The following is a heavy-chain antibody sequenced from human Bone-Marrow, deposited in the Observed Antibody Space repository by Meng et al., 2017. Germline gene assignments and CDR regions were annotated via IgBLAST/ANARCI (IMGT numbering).Heavy chain of an antibody. CDR1: GYSLTAYY. CDR2: INPNSGGT. V-gene: IGHV1-2*02. J-gene: IGHJ4*02. D-gene: IGHD1-26*01. CDR3: ARAMKSSHSGSYYSQDY. Sequence: ASVKVSCKASGYSLTAYYMHWVRQAPGQGLEWMGWINPNSGGTNYAQKFQGRVTMTRDTSISTAYMELSRLRSDDTAVYYCARAMKSSHSGSYYSQDYWGQGTLVTVSS.